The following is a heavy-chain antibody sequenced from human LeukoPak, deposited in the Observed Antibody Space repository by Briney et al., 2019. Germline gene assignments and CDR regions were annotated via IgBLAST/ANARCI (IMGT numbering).Heavy chain of an antibody. V-gene: IGHV3-30*02. J-gene: IGHJ4*02. Sequence: GGSLRLSCAASGFTFSSYAMHWVRQAPGKGLEWVAFIRYDGSNKYYADSVKGRFTISRDNAKNSLYLQMNSLRAEDTAVYYCARNKRGDIWGQGTLVTVSS. CDR3: ARNKRGDI. CDR2: IRYDGSNK. D-gene: IGHD1/OR15-1a*01. CDR1: GFTFSSYA.